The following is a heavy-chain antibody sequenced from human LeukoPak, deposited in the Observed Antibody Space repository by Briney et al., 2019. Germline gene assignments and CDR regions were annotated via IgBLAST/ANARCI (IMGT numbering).Heavy chain of an antibody. D-gene: IGHD4-17*01. CDR3: AYPTVTTS. Sequence: ASVKISCKASGYTFTNYYMHWVRQAPGQGLEWLGLITPSGGSTWYAQKFQGRVTMTRDMSTSTDYMELSSLRSEDTAVYYCAYPTVTTSWGQGTLVTVSS. CDR1: GYTFTNYY. V-gene: IGHV1-46*01. J-gene: IGHJ5*02. CDR2: ITPSGGST.